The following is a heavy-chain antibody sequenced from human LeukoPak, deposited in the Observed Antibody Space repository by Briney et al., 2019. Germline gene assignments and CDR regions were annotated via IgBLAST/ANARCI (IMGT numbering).Heavy chain of an antibody. Sequence: GGFLRLCCAASGFTFSGYEMYWVRQAPGKGLEWVSYISISGTNMLYADSVKGRFTISRDNSRTSLYLQMSSLRAEDTAVYYCARGGSSGYHYNAFDIWGLGTMVTVSS. CDR3: ARGGSSGYHYNAFDI. CDR2: ISISGTNM. D-gene: IGHD3-22*01. CDR1: GFTFSGYE. V-gene: IGHV3-48*03. J-gene: IGHJ3*02.